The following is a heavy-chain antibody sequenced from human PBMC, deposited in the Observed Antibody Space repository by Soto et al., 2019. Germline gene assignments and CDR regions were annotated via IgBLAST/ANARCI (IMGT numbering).Heavy chain of an antibody. CDR1: GYTFTSYG. V-gene: IGHV1-18*01. J-gene: IGHJ4*02. CDR3: ALDWRDGLRDY. Sequence: ASVKVSCKASGYTFTSYGISWVRQAPGQGLEWMGWISAYNGNTNYAQKLQGRVTMTTDKSTSTAYMELSSLRSEDTAVYYCALDWRDGLRDYWGQGTLVTVSS. D-gene: IGHD1-1*01. CDR2: ISAYNGNT.